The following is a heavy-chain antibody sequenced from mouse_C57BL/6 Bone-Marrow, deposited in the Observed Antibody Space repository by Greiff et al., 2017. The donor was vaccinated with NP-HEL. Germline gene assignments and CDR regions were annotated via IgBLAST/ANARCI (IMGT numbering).Heavy chain of an antibody. J-gene: IGHJ4*01. Sequence: EVQLQQSGPELVKPGASVKIPCKASGYTFTDYNMDWVKQSHGKSLEWIGDINPNNGGTIYNQKFKGKATLTVDKSSSTAYMELRSLTSEDTAVYYCARSYFYSAITTVDYYAMDYWGQGTSVTVSS. V-gene: IGHV1-18*01. D-gene: IGHD1-1*01. CDR3: ARSYFYSAITTVDYYAMDY. CDR2: INPNNGGT. CDR1: GYTFTDYN.